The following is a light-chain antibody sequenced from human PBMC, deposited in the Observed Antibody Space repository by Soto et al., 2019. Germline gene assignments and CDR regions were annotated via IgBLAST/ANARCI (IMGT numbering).Light chain of an antibody. CDR1: QSVGSN. CDR3: HQYNNWPPMYT. Sequence: EMVMTQSPATLSVSPGERATLSCRASQSVGSNLAWYQQKPGQAPRLLIYDASNRATGIPARFSGSGSGTDFTLAISGLQSEDVAVYYCHQYNNWPPMYTFGQGTKLEIK. J-gene: IGKJ2*01. V-gene: IGKV3-15*01. CDR2: DAS.